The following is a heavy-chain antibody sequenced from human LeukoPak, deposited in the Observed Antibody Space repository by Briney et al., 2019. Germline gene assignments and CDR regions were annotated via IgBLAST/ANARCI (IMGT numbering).Heavy chain of an antibody. D-gene: IGHD5-18*01. CDR1: GGSFSGYY. CDR2: INHSGST. V-gene: IGHV4-34*01. Sequence: SETLSLTCVVYGGSFSGYYWSWIRQPPGKGLEWIGEINHSGSTNYNPSLKSRVTISVDTSKNQFSLKLSSVTAADTAVYYCARGPGYSYARHYFDYWGRGTLVTVSS. CDR3: ARGPGYSYARHYFDY. J-gene: IGHJ4*02.